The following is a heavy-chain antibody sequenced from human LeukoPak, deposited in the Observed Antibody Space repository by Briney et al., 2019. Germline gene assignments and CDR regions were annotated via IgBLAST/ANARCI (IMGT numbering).Heavy chain of an antibody. CDR2: IYPGDSDT. V-gene: IGHV5-51*01. D-gene: IGHD4-17*01. CDR3: ARRATVTTTCFDY. J-gene: IGHJ4*02. Sequence: GGSLKISCKGSGYSFTNYWIGWVRQMPGKGLEWMGIIYPGDSDTRYSPSFQGQVTISADKSISTAYLQWSSLKASDTAMYYCARRATVTTTCFDYWGQGTLVTVSS. CDR1: GYSFTNYW.